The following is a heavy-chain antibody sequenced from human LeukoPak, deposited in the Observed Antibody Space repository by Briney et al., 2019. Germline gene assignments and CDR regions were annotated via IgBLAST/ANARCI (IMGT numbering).Heavy chain of an antibody. D-gene: IGHD3-22*01. CDR1: GYSFTSYW. CDR3: ARHLDSSGHLGPSLVDI. J-gene: IGHJ3*02. Sequence: GESLQISCKGSGYSFTSYWIGWVRQMPGKGLEWMGIIYPGDSDTRYSPSFQGQVTISADKSISTAYLQWSSLKASDTAMYYCARHLDSSGHLGPSLVDIWGQGTMVTVSS. CDR2: IYPGDSDT. V-gene: IGHV5-51*01.